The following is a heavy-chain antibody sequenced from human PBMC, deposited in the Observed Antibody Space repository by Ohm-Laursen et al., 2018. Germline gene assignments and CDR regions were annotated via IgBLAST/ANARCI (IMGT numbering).Heavy chain of an antibody. V-gene: IGHV3-9*01. Sequence: SLRLSCAAPGFTFDDYAMHWVRQAPGKGLEWVSGISWNSGSIGYADSVKGRFTISRDNAKNSLYLQMNSLGAEDTALYYCAKSSLPYSGSRLFDYWGQGTLVTVSS. D-gene: IGHD6-19*01. CDR1: GFTFDDYA. CDR2: ISWNSGSI. CDR3: AKSSLPYSGSRLFDY. J-gene: IGHJ4*02.